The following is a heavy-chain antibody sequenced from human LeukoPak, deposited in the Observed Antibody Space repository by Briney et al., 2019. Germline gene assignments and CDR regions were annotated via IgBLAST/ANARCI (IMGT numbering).Heavy chain of an antibody. CDR3: AKSCGGTCYYYGMDV. J-gene: IGHJ6*02. D-gene: IGHD2-15*01. V-gene: IGHV3-23*01. Sequence: GGSLRLSGAASGFTFSSTAMSWVRQAPGKGLEWVSSINAGGGATYYADSVKGRFTISRDNSKNTLHLQLNSLRAEDTALYYCAKSCGGTCYYYGMDVWGQGTTVTVSS. CDR1: GFTFSSTA. CDR2: INAGGGAT.